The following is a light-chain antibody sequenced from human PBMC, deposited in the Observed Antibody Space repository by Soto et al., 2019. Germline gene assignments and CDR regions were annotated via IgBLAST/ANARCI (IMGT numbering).Light chain of an antibody. Sequence: DIQMTQSPSTLSASVGDRVTITCRASQSLNSLLAWYQQKPGRAPKLLIYDASTLESGVPSRFSGSGSVTEFTLTISSLQTDDFATYYCQQYNSYSSWTFGQGTKWIS. CDR1: QSLNSL. V-gene: IGKV1-5*01. CDR2: DAS. J-gene: IGKJ1*01. CDR3: QQYNSYSSWT.